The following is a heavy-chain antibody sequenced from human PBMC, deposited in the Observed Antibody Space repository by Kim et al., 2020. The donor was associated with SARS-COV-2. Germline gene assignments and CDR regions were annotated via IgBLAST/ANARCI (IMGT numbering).Heavy chain of an antibody. Sequence: SETLSLTCAVYGGSFSGYYWSWIRQPPGKGLEWIGEINHSGSTNYNPSLKSRVTISVDTSKNQFSLKLSPVTAADTAVYYCAKARGGGYCSGGSGYEKPYYYYYYGMDVWGQGTTVTVSS. CDR2: INHSGST. D-gene: IGHD2-15*01. CDR1: GGSFSGYY. CDR3: AKARGGGYCSGGSGYEKPYYYYYYGMDV. J-gene: IGHJ6*02. V-gene: IGHV4-34*01.